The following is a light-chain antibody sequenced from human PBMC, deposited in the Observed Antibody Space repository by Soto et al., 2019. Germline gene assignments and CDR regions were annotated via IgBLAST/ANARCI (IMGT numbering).Light chain of an antibody. CDR1: SSDVGGYNY. V-gene: IGLV2-14*01. J-gene: IGLJ3*02. Sequence: QAVLAQPASVSRSLGQSITISCTGTSSDVGGYNYVSWYQQHPGKAPKLMIYEVSNRPSGVSNRFSGSKSGNTASLTISGPQAEDEADYYCSSFTSTSTQVLGGGTKVTVL. CDR2: EVS. CDR3: SSFTSTSTQV.